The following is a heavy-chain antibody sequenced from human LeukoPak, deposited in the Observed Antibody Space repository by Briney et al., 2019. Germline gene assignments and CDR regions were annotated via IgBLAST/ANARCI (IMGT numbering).Heavy chain of an antibody. V-gene: IGHV3-23*01. J-gene: IGHJ4*02. CDR1: GFTFSSYA. D-gene: IGHD4-17*01. CDR2: ISGSGGST. CDR3: AKDLAGDYRFWY. Sequence: GGSLRLSCAASGFTFSSYAMSWVRQAPGKGLEWVSAISGSGGSTYYADSVKGRFTISRDNSKNTLYLQMNSPRAEDTAVYYCAKDLAGDYRFWYWGQGTLVTVSS.